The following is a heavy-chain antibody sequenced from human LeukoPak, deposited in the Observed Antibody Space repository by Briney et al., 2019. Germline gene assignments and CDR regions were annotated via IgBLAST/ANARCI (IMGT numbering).Heavy chain of an antibody. Sequence: GGSLRLSCAASGFTFSSYAMSWVRQAPGKGLEWVSAISGRGDLEFYTESVKGRFTVSRDHSKNTVHLQMDSLRAEDTAIYYCAREGDFWSGYPIDHYYYMDVWGKGTTVTVTS. V-gene: IGHV3-23*01. D-gene: IGHD3-3*01. CDR3: AREGDFWSGYPIDHYYYMDV. CDR2: ISGRGDLE. J-gene: IGHJ6*03. CDR1: GFTFSSYA.